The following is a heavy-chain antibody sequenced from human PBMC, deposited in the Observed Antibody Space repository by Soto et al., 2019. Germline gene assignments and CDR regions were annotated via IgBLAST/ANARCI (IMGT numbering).Heavy chain of an antibody. J-gene: IGHJ4*02. Sequence: QVQLQQWGAGLLKPSETLSLTCAVYGGSFSGYYWSWIRQPPGKGLEWIGEINHSGTTNYNPSLKSRVTISVDTSKDQFCLRLGSVTAAVTAVYYCAGGSRGWYWEGYYFDYWGQGTLVPVSS. CDR3: AGGSRGWYWEGYYFDY. V-gene: IGHV4-34*01. CDR1: GGSFSGYY. D-gene: IGHD6-19*01. CDR2: INHSGTT.